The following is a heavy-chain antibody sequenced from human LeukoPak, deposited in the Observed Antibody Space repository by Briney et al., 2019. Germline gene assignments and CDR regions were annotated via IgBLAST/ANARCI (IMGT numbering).Heavy chain of an antibody. Sequence: GRSLRLSCAASGFTFDDYAMHWVRQAPGKGLEWVSGISWNSGSIGYADSVKGRLTISRDNAKNSLYLQMNSLRAEDMALYYCAKDLRSSSWDAFDIWGQGTMVTVSS. CDR1: GFTFDDYA. CDR3: AKDLRSSSWDAFDI. CDR2: ISWNSGSI. J-gene: IGHJ3*02. D-gene: IGHD6-13*01. V-gene: IGHV3-9*03.